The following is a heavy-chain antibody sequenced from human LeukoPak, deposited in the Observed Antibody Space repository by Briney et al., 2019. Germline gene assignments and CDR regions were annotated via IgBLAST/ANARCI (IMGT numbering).Heavy chain of an antibody. CDR3: ARGRYCSSTSCYSRWFDP. CDR2: INHSGST. CDR1: GGSFSGYS. Sequence: PSETLSLTCAVYGGSFSGYSWSWIRQPPGKGLEWIGEINHSGSTNYNPSLKSRVTISVDTSKNQFSLKLSSVTAADTAVYYCARGRYCSSTSCYSRWFDPWGQGTLVTVSS. D-gene: IGHD2-2*01. V-gene: IGHV4-34*01. J-gene: IGHJ5*02.